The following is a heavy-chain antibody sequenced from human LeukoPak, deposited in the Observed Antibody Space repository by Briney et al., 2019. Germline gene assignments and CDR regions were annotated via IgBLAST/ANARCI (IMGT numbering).Heavy chain of an antibody. CDR3: VRDHVSPGLSNWFDP. V-gene: IGHV4-59*12. CDR1: GGSISSYY. J-gene: IGHJ5*02. Sequence: SETLSLTCTVPGGSISSYYWSWIRQPPGKGLEWIGYIYYSGSTNYNPSLKSRVTISITTSKNQFSLKVTSVTASDTAMYYCVRDHVSPGLSNWFDPWGQGTLVTVSS. D-gene: IGHD3-16*01. CDR2: IYYSGST.